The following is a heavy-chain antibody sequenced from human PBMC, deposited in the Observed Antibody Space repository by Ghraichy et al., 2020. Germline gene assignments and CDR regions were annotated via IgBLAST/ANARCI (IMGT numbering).Heavy chain of an antibody. CDR2: IYYSGST. Sequence: SQTISLTCTVSGGSISSYYWSWIRQPPGKGLEWIGYIYYSGSTNYNPSLKSRVTISVDTSKNQFSLKLSSVTAADTAVYYCARDSSGWGPIDYWGQGTLVTVSS. D-gene: IGHD6-19*01. CDR1: GGSISSYY. V-gene: IGHV4-59*01. CDR3: ARDSSGWGPIDY. J-gene: IGHJ4*02.